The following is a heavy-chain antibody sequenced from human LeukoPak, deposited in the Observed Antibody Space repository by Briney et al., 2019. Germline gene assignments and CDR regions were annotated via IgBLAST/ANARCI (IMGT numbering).Heavy chain of an antibody. Sequence: GASVKVSCKASAYTFTSYEINWVRQATGQGLEWMGWMNPNSGNTGYAQRFQGRVTMTRNTSITTAYMELSSLRSEDTAVYYCARGTPSGWHGAVYWGQGTLVTVSS. D-gene: IGHD6-19*01. CDR3: ARGTPSGWHGAVY. CDR1: AYTFTSYE. J-gene: IGHJ4*02. V-gene: IGHV1-8*01. CDR2: MNPNSGNT.